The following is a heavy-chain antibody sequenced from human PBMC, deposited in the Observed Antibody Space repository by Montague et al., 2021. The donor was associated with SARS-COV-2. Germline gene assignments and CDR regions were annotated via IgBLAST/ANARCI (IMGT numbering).Heavy chain of an antibody. D-gene: IGHD1-1*01. Sequence: YAISGDSVSSNSATWNWVRQSPSGGLEWLGRTYYRSKWYNDYAVSVRGRVTINPDTSKNQFSLQLNSVTPEDTAIYYCTSGREGNYNVMDVWGQGTTVTVSS. J-gene: IGHJ6*02. CDR3: TSGREGNYNVMDV. V-gene: IGHV6-1*01. CDR1: GDSVSSNSAT. CDR2: TYYRSKWYN.